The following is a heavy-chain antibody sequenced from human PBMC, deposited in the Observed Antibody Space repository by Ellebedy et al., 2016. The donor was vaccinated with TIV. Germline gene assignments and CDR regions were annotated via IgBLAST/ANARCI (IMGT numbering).Heavy chain of an antibody. D-gene: IGHD3-9*01. J-gene: IGHJ4*02. CDR2: ISYDGGDK. CDR1: GFSFSHFA. V-gene: IGHV3-30-3*01. Sequence: GESLKISXAASGFSFSHFAIHWVRQAPGKGLEWVAQISYDGGDKFYADAVKGRFTISRDSSNNILYLQMDSLRHEDTTMYYCAREMERILTGHEAFDYWGQGTLVTVSS. CDR3: AREMERILTGHEAFDY.